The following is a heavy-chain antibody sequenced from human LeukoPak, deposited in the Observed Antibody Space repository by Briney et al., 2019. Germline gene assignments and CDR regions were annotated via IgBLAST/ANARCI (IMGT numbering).Heavy chain of an antibody. V-gene: IGHV1-46*01. CDR2: INPSGGST. CDR1: GYTFTSYY. Sequence: ASVKVSCKASGYTFTSYYMHWVRQAPGQGLEWMGIINPSGGSTSYAQKFQGRVTMTRDTSTSTVYMELSSLRSEDTAVYYCARGPHYDFWSGYQTPTDYWGQGNLVTVSS. D-gene: IGHD3-3*01. CDR3: ARGPHYDFWSGYQTPTDY. J-gene: IGHJ4*02.